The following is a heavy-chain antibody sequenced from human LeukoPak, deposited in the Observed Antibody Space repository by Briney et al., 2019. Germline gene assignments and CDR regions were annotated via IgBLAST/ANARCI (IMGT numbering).Heavy chain of an antibody. CDR1: GFTFSSYA. J-gene: IGHJ6*03. CDR2: ISYDGSNK. Sequence: GGSLRLSCAASGFTFSSYAMHWVRQAPGKGLEWVAVISYDGSNKYYADSVKGRFTISRDNSKNTLYLQMNSLRAEDTAVYYCARAGLHWNQQASYYMDVWGKGTTVTVSS. CDR3: ARAGLHWNQQASYYMDV. D-gene: IGHD1-1*01. V-gene: IGHV3-30*01.